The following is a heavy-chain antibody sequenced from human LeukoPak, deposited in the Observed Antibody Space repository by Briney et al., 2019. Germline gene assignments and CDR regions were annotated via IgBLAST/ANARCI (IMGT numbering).Heavy chain of an antibody. CDR2: ITGSGGNT. V-gene: IGHV3-23*01. Sequence: QPGGSLRLSCAVSGFNFSLYTMTWVRQAPGKGLEWVSTITGSGGNTYYADSVKGRFTISRGNSKNTIYLQMNSLRVEDTAVYYCAKGAYTTYFDSWGPGALVTVSS. D-gene: IGHD2-2*02. CDR1: GFNFSLYT. J-gene: IGHJ4*02. CDR3: AKGAYTTYFDS.